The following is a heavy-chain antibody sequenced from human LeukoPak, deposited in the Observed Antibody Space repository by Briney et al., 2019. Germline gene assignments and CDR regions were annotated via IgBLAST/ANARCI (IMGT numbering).Heavy chain of an antibody. V-gene: IGHV4-39*01. CDR1: GGSISSSSYY. CDR2: IYYSGST. J-gene: IGHJ4*02. CDR3: ASNPGSGWIDY. D-gene: IGHD6-19*01. Sequence: SETLSLTCTVSGGSISSSSYYWGWIRQPPGKGLEWIGSIYYSGSTYYNPSLKSRVTISVDTSKNQFSLKLSSVTAADTAVYYCASNPGSGWIDYWGQGTLVTVSS.